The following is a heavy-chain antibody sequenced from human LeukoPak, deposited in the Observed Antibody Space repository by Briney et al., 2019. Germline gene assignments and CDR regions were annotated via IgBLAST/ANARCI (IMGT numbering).Heavy chain of an antibody. Sequence: PSETLSLTCTVPGGSISSYYWSWIRQPPGKGLEWIGYIYTSGSTNYNPSLKSRVTISVDTSKNQFSLKLSSVTAADTAVYYCARQSSSSPLFDYWGQGTLVTVSS. V-gene: IGHV4-4*09. D-gene: IGHD6-6*01. CDR1: GGSISSYY. J-gene: IGHJ4*02. CDR2: IYTSGST. CDR3: ARQSSSSPLFDY.